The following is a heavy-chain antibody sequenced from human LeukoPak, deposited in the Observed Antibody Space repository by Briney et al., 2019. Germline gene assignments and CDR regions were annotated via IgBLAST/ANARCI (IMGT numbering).Heavy chain of an antibody. CDR1: GFTFSSYA. D-gene: IGHD4-17*01. J-gene: IGHJ4*02. CDR3: AGLRGQSFFDY. Sequence: GGSLRLSCAASGFTFSSYAMSWVRQAPGKGVEWVSAISGSGGSTYYADSVKGRFTISRDNSKNTLYLQMNSLRAEDTAVYYCAGLRGQSFFDYWGQGTLVTVSS. V-gene: IGHV3-23*01. CDR2: ISGSGGST.